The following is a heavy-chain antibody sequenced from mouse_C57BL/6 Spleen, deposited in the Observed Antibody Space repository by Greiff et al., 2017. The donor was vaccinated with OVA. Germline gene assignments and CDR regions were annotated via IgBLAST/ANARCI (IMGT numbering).Heavy chain of an antibody. D-gene: IGHD2-12*01. CDR3: ARGDSFDD. CDR2: IDPSDSYT. V-gene: IGHV1-59*01. J-gene: IGHJ2*01. CDR1: GYTFTSYW. Sequence: QVQLQQPGAELVRPGTSVKLSCKASGYTFTSYWMHWVKQRPGPGLEWIGVIDPSDSYTNYNQKFKGKATLTVDTSSSTAYMQLSSLTSEDAAVYYCARGDSFDDWGQGTTLTVSS.